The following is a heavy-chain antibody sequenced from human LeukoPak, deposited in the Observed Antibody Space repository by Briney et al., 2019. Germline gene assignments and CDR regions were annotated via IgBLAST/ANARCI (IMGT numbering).Heavy chain of an antibody. J-gene: IGHJ4*02. D-gene: IGHD3-22*01. Sequence: PGGSLRLSCAASGFTFSSYAMHWVRQAPGKGLEWVAVISYDGSNKYYADSVKGRFTISRDNSKNSLYLQMNSLRAEDTAVYYCARGRYDSSGYRDYWGQGTLVTVSS. V-gene: IGHV3-30-3*01. CDR2: ISYDGSNK. CDR3: ARGRYDSSGYRDY. CDR1: GFTFSSYA.